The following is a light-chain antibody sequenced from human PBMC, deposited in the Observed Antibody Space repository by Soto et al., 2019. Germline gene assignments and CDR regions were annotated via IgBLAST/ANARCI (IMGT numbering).Light chain of an antibody. CDR1: QYIQDS. Sequence: DIVMTQSPDSLAVSLGETATLTCKSSQYIQDSITWYQQRPGQPPRLLIYRSSTRDFGVPDRFTGSGSGTDFTLTISNLQAEDVAVYYCQQFYSVIVTFGQGTRLEIK. J-gene: IGKJ5*01. V-gene: IGKV4-1*01. CDR3: QQFYSVIVT. CDR2: RSS.